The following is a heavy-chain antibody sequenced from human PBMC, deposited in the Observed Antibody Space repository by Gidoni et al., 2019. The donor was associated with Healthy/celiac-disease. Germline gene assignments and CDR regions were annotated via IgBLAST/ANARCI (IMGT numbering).Heavy chain of an antibody. CDR3: TTDYYDSSGYYYVDAFDI. D-gene: IGHD3-22*01. V-gene: IGHV3-15*07. J-gene: IGHJ3*02. CDR1: GFTFSNAW. CDR2: IKSKTDGGTT. Sequence: EVQLVESGGGLVKPGGSLRLSCAASGFTFSNAWMNWVRQAPGKGLEWVGRIKSKTDGGTTDYAAPVKGRFTISRDDSKNTLYLQMNSLKTEDTAVYYCTTDYYDSSGYYYVDAFDIWGQGTMVTVSS.